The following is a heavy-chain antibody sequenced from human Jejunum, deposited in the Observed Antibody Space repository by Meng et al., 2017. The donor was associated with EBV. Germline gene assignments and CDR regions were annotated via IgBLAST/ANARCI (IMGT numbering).Heavy chain of an antibody. CDR1: GYTFNRYG. CDR2: ITVYNGNT. D-gene: IGHD5-12*01. Sequence: QVLLVREGVEVNKPGASVKVSCKTSGYTFNRYGISWVRQAPGHGTEWMGWITVYNGNTNYAPRLQGRVTMTTDLSTSTAYMELRSLRSDDTAVYYCARDSSGYNANDKVSDYWGQGTLVTVSS. CDR3: ARDSSGYNANDKVSDY. V-gene: IGHV1-18*01. J-gene: IGHJ4*01.